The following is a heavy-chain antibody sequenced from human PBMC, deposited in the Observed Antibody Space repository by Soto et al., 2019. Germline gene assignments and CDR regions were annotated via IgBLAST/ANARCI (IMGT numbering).Heavy chain of an antibody. J-gene: IGHJ4*02. CDR1: VYSFTSYW. CDR2: IDPSDSHT. Sequence: GESLKISCKGSVYSFTSYWISWVRQMPGKGLEWMGRIDPSDSHTYYSLSFQGHVTISATKSITTVFLQWSSLRASDTAMYYCARQIYDSDTGPNFQYYFDSWGQGTPVTVPQ. V-gene: IGHV5-10-1*01. CDR3: ARQIYDSDTGPNFQYYFDS. D-gene: IGHD3-22*01.